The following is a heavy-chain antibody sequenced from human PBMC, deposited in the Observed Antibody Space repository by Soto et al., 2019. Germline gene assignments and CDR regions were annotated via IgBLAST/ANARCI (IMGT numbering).Heavy chain of an antibody. Sequence: SQTLSLTCTFSVGSIISGGYYWSWIRQHPGKGLEWIGYIYYSGSTYYNPSLKSRVTISVDTSKNQFSLKLSSVTAADTAVYYCARVQEDDFWSGYYPYYYYGMDVWGQGTTVTVSS. J-gene: IGHJ6*02. D-gene: IGHD3-3*01. CDR1: VGSIISGGYY. CDR2: IYYSGST. CDR3: ARVQEDDFWSGYYPYYYYGMDV. V-gene: IGHV4-31*03.